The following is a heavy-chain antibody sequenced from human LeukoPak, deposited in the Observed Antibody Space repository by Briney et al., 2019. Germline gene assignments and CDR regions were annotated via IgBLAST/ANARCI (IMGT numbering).Heavy chain of an antibody. CDR3: AKGEHYYDSSGYATPDY. CDR2: IRYDGSNK. CDR1: GFTFSSYG. J-gene: IGHJ4*02. Sequence: GGSLRLSCAASGFTFSSYGVHWVRQAPAKGLEWVAFIRYDGSNKYYADSVKGRFTISRDNSKNTLYLQMNSLRAEDTAVYYCAKGEHYYDSSGYATPDYWGQGTLVTVSS. V-gene: IGHV3-30*02. D-gene: IGHD3-22*01.